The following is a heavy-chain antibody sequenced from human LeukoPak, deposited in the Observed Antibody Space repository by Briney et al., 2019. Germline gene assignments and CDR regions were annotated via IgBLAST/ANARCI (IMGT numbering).Heavy chain of an antibody. J-gene: IGHJ5*02. Sequence: SETLSLTCTVSGGSISSYYGSWIRQPPGKGLEWIGYIYYSGSTNYNPSLKSRVTLSVDTSKNQFSLKLSSVTAADTAVYYCARWGYNRNDVYWFDPWGQGTLVTVSS. CDR1: GGSISSYY. D-gene: IGHD1-20*01. CDR3: ARWGYNRNDVYWFDP. CDR2: IYYSGST. V-gene: IGHV4-59*01.